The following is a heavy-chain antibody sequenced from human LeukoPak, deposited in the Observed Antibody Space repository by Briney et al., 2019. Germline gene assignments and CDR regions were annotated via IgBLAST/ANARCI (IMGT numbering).Heavy chain of an antibody. CDR2: IYYSGST. CDR3: ARFDVSIAETFGY. V-gene: IGHV4-38-2*02. J-gene: IGHJ4*02. CDR1: GYSISSGYY. D-gene: IGHD6-6*01. Sequence: SETLSLTCTVSGYSISSGYYWGWIRQPPGKGLEWIGSIYYSGSTYYNPSLKSRVTISVDTSKNQFSLKLSSVTAADTAVYYCARFDVSIAETFGYWGQGTLVTVSS.